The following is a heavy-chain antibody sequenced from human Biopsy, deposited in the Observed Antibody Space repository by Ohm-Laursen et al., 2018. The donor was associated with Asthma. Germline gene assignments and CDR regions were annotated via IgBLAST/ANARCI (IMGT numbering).Heavy chain of an antibody. D-gene: IGHD4-23*01. V-gene: IGHV3-33*01. Sequence: SSLRLSCAASGITFSTYGMHWVRQAPGKGLEWVSFIWYDGRKKTYADSVQGRVTISRDNSKNTLSLQMNSLRAEDTAVYYCARAYGGSFFSGSFDIWGQGTMVTVSS. CDR3: ARAYGGSFFSGSFDI. CDR2: IWYDGRKK. CDR1: GITFSTYG. J-gene: IGHJ3*02.